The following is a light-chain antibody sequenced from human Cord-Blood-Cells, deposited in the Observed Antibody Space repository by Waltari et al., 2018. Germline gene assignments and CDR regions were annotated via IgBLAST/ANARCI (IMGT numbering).Light chain of an antibody. Sequence: QSALTQPASVSDSPGQSITISCTGTSSDVGGYNYVSWYQQHPGKAPKLMIYEVSKRPSGVSNRFSGSKSGNTASLTISGLQAEDEGDYYCSSYTSSSTLVVFGGGTKLTVL. CDR3: SSYTSSSTLVV. V-gene: IGLV2-14*01. CDR2: EVS. CDR1: SSDVGGYNY. J-gene: IGLJ2*01.